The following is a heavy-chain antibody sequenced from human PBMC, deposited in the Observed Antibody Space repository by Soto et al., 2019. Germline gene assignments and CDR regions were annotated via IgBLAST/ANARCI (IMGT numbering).Heavy chain of an antibody. D-gene: IGHD6-19*01. V-gene: IGHV1-3*01. CDR3: ARDTAVAGKGTKRFDY. CDR2: INAGNGNT. J-gene: IGHJ4*02. CDR1: GYTFTSYA. Sequence: QVQLVQSGAEVKKPGASVKVSCKASGYTFTSYAMHWVRQAPGQRLEWMGWINAGNGNTKYSQKFQGRVTITRDTSASTAYMELSSLRSEDTAVCYCARDTAVAGKGTKRFDYWGQGTLVTVSS.